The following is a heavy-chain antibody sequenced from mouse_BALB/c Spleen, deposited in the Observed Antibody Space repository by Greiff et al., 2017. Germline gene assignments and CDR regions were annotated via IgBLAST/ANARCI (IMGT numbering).Heavy chain of an antibody. J-gene: IGHJ3*01. CDR3: ARLGYYGTPGY. Sequence: EVKLVESGPGLAKPSQSLSLTCTVTGYSITSDYAWNWIRQFPGNKLEWMGYISYSGSTSYNPSLKSRISITRDTSKNQFFLQLNSVTTEDTATYYCARLGYYGTPGYWGQGTLVTVSA. D-gene: IGHD1-1*01. V-gene: IGHV3-2*02. CDR1: GYSITSDYA. CDR2: ISYSGST.